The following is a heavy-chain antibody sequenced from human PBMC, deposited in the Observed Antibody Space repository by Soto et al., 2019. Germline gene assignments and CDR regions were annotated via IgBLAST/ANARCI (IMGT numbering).Heavy chain of an antibody. V-gene: IGHV3-33*01. CDR1: GFTFSSYG. Sequence: QVQLVESGGGVVQPGRSLRLSCAASGFTFSSYGMHWVRQAPGKGLEWVAVIWYDGSNKYYGNSVKGRFTISRDNSKNTRYLQMNSRRGEDTAVYYCARDERDSGSLDYWGQGTLVTVSS. D-gene: IGHD3-10*01. CDR2: IWYDGSNK. CDR3: ARDERDSGSLDY. J-gene: IGHJ4*02.